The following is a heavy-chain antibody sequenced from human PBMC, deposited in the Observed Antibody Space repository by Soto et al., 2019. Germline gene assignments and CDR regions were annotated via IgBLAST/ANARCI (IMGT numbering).Heavy chain of an antibody. V-gene: IGHV3-21*06. CDR3: ARVGTDYGSGSPYYSDY. Sequence: GGSLRLSCAASGFSFRSYYLNWVRQAPGRGLEWVSSISPSSSFLSYADSVKGRFTISRDNAKSSVHLQMNSLRAEDTAVYFCARVGTDYGSGSPYYSDYWGQGTLVTVSS. D-gene: IGHD3-10*01. CDR1: GFSFRSYY. CDR2: ISPSSSFL. J-gene: IGHJ4*02.